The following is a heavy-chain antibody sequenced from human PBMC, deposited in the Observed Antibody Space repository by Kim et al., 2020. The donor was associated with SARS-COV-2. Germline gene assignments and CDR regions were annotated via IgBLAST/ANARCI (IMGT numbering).Heavy chain of an antibody. D-gene: IGHD6-19*01. Sequence: GGSLRLSCAASGFPFDDYAMHWVRQAPGKGLEWVSGISWNSASIGYADSVKGRFTISRDNAKNTLYLQMNSLRAEDTALYYCAKDAGYGSGWSKFDYWGQGTLVTVSS. V-gene: IGHV3-9*01. J-gene: IGHJ4*02. CDR2: ISWNSASI. CDR3: AKDAGYGSGWSKFDY. CDR1: GFPFDDYA.